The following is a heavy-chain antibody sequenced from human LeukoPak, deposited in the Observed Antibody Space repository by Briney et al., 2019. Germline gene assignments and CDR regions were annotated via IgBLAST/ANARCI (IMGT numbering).Heavy chain of an antibody. CDR2: ISGSGGST. J-gene: IGHJ4*02. D-gene: IGHD3-22*01. CDR3: AKDQYYYDSSGYYLY. Sequence: GGSLRLSCAASGFTFSSYAMSWVRQAPGKGLEWVSAISGSGGSTYYADSVKGRFTNSRDNSKNTLYLQMNSLRAEDTAVYYCAKDQYYYDSSGYYLYWGQGTLVTVSS. V-gene: IGHV3-23*01. CDR1: GFTFSSYA.